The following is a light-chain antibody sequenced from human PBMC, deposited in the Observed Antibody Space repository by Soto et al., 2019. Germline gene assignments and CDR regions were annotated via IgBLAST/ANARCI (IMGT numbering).Light chain of an antibody. J-gene: IGKJ1*01. Sequence: IVLTQSPGTLSLSPGERATLSCRASQRISSTYLAWYQQKPGRAPRLLIYGASRRATGIPDRFSGSGSGTDFTLTISRLEPEDFAVYYCHQYDIPPQTFGRGTRMEI. V-gene: IGKV3-20*01. CDR2: GAS. CDR3: HQYDIPPQT. CDR1: QRISSTY.